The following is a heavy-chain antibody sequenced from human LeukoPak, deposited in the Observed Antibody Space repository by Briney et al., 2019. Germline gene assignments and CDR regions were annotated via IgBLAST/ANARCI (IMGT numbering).Heavy chain of an antibody. D-gene: IGHD1-14*01. J-gene: IGHJ3*02. Sequence: PGGSLRLSCAASGFTFSSYWMFWVRQAPGKGLVWVSHIYSDGSTTTYADSVKGRFTISRDNAKNTLYLQMNSLRAEGTAVYYCARGGEPAGFDIWGQGTMVTVSS. CDR1: GFTFSSYW. V-gene: IGHV3-74*01. CDR3: ARGGEPAGFDI. CDR2: IYSDGSTT.